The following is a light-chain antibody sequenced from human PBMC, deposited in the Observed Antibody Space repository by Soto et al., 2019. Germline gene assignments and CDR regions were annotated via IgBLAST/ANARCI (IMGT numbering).Light chain of an antibody. CDR3: CSYAGTSTYYV. J-gene: IGLJ1*01. CDR2: EVT. V-gene: IGLV2-23*02. Sequence: QSVLTQPASVSGSPGQSITISCTGTSSDVGSYNLVSWYQQHPGKAPNLMISEVTKRPSGVSNRFSGSKSGNTASLTISGLQAEDETDYYCCSYAGTSTYYVFGTGTKVTVL. CDR1: SSDVGSYNL.